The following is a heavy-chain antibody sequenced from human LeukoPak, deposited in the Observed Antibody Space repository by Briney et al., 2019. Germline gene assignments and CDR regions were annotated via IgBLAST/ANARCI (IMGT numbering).Heavy chain of an antibody. D-gene: IGHD3-22*01. V-gene: IGHV4-59*01. CDR3: ARDGLYDSSGYYMDS. J-gene: IGHJ5*02. Sequence: SETLSLSCTVSGVAISSYYWSWIRQPPGKGLEWVWYIYYSGGPTYNPYFVSRVIISVDKAQNHFSLSLKSVTAADTAVYYCARDGLYDSSGYYMDSWGQGTLVIV. CDR1: GVAISSYY. CDR2: IYYSGGP.